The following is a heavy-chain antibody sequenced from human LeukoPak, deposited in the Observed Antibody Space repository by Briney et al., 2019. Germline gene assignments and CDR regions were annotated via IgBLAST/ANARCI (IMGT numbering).Heavy chain of an antibody. J-gene: IGHJ4*02. CDR2: FDPEDGET. D-gene: IGHD3-22*01. CDR1: GYTLTELS. Sequence: ASVKVSCKVSGYTLTELSMHWVRQAPGKGLEWMGGFDPEDGETIYAQKFQGRVTMTEDTSTDTAYMELSRLRSDDTAVYYCARVDLGGSGYFFDLWGQGALVTVSS. V-gene: IGHV1-24*01. CDR3: ARVDLGGSGYFFDL.